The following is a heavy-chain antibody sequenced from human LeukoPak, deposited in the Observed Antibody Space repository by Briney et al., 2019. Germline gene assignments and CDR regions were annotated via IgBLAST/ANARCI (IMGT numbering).Heavy chain of an antibody. Sequence: ASVKVSCKASGYTFTGYYMHWLRQAPEQGLEWMGWINPNSGGTNYAQKFQGRVTMTRDTSISTAYMELSRLRSDDTAVYYCARVGIAAAGTGLVLDYWGQGTLVTVSS. CDR3: ARVGIAAAGTGLVLDY. D-gene: IGHD6-13*01. CDR2: INPNSGGT. V-gene: IGHV1-2*02. J-gene: IGHJ4*02. CDR1: GYTFTGYY.